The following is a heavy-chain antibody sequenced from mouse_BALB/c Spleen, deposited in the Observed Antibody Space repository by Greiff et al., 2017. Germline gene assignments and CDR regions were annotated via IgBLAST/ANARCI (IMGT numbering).Heavy chain of an antibody. J-gene: IGHJ1*01. Sequence: EVQLQQSGTVLARPGASVKMSCKASGYSFTSYWMHWVKQRPGQGLEWIGAIYPGNSDTSYNQKFKGKAKLTAVTSASTAYMELSSLTNEDSAVYYCTRGTLYYGYDWYFDVWGAGTTVTVSS. CDR1: GYSFTSYW. CDR3: TRGTLYYGYDWYFDV. D-gene: IGHD1-2*01. CDR2: IYPGNSDT. V-gene: IGHV1-5*01.